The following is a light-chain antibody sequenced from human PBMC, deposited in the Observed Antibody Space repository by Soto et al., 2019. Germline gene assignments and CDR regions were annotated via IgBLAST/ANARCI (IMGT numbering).Light chain of an antibody. Sequence: DFQMTQSPSSLSASVGDRVTITCRASQGINNHLAWFQQKPGKVPKVLIYAASTLQSGVPSRFSGSGSGTDSTLTISSLQPEDVATDNCQNYNSAPPAGTFGGGTKVEIK. CDR3: QNYNSAPPAGT. CDR1: QGINNH. J-gene: IGKJ4*02. V-gene: IGKV1-27*01. CDR2: AAS.